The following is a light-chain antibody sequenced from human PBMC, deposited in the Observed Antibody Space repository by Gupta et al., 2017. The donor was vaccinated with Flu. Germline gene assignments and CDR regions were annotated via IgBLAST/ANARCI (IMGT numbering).Light chain of an antibody. J-gene: IGLJ2*01. V-gene: IGLV2-14*01. CDR2: DVS. CDR3: SSYTDSHTLL. CDR1: SSDFGGYDS. Sequence: QSALTQPASGSGSPGQSINISCTGTSSDFGGYDSVSWYQPHPGKTPKVMIYDVSNRPSGVSNRFSGSKSGNTASLTISGLQAEDEADYYCSSYTDSHTLLFGGGTKLTVL.